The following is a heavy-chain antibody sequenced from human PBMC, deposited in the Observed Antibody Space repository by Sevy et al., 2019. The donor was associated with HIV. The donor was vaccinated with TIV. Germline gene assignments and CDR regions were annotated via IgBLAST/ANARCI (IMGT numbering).Heavy chain of an antibody. J-gene: IGHJ3*02. CDR2: IKQDGSEK. Sequence: GGSLRLSCAASGFTFSSYWMSWVRQAPGKGLEWVANIKQDGSEKYYVDSVKGRLTNSRDNAKNSLYLQMNSLRAEDTAVYYCATSLSSLIVPGDDAFDIWGQGTMVTVSS. CDR1: GFTFSSYW. D-gene: IGHD2-2*01. CDR3: ATSLSSLIVPGDDAFDI. V-gene: IGHV3-7*01.